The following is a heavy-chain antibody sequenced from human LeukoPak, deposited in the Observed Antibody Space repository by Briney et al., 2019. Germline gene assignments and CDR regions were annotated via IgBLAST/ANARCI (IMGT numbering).Heavy chain of an antibody. J-gene: IGHJ5*02. Sequence: PVGSLRLSCTGSGFTFGDYYINWLRQAPGKGPEWVGFIRSQGHGGTTEYAASVKGRFTISRDDSKSIAYLQMNSLKTDDTALYYCSGHRHSFNWFDPWGQGTLVTVSS. CDR3: SGHRHSFNWFDP. CDR1: GFTFGDYY. D-gene: IGHD5-18*01. CDR2: IRSQGHGGTT. V-gene: IGHV3-49*03.